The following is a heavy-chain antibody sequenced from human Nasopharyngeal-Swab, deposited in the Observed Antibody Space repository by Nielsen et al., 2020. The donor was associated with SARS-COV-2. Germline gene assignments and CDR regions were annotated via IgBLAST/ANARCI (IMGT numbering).Heavy chain of an antibody. Sequence: GESLKISCAASGFTFSSYAMHWVRQAPGKGLEWVAVIGHDGGTKIYAASVEGRFTISRDNSKSMLYLQMNSLRAEDTAMYYCARGPKLFSSGGDYFDPWGQGTLVTVSS. J-gene: IGHJ5*02. CDR3: ARGPKLFSSGGDYFDP. CDR1: GFTFSSYA. V-gene: IGHV3-30-3*01. D-gene: IGHD4-17*01. CDR2: IGHDGGTK.